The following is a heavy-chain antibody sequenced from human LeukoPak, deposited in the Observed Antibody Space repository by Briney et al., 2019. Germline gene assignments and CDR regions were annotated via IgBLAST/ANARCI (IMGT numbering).Heavy chain of an antibody. Sequence: ASVKVSCKPSGYTFTSYGVSWVGQAPGQGLEWMGWISAYNGNANHAQKLQARVTMTTDTSTSTAYMELRSLRSDATAVYYCAREVVGATHYPNEVDYWGQGTLVTVSS. J-gene: IGHJ4*02. D-gene: IGHD1-26*01. CDR2: ISAYNGNA. CDR1: GYTFTSYG. CDR3: AREVVGATHYPNEVDY. V-gene: IGHV1-18*01.